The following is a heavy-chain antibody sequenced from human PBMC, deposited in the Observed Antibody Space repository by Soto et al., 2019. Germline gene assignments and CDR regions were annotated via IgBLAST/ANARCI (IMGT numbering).Heavy chain of an antibody. V-gene: IGHV3-33*01. CDR2: IWYDGSNK. CDR3: ASGALWFEAYYYYGMDV. CDR1: GFTFSSYG. D-gene: IGHD3-10*01. Sequence: QVQLVESGGGVVQPGRSLRLSCAASGFTFSSYGMHWVRQAPGKGLEWVAVIWYDGSNKYYADSVKGRFTISRDNSKNTLYLQMNRLRAEDTAVYYCASGALWFEAYYYYGMDVWGQGTTVTVSS. J-gene: IGHJ6*02.